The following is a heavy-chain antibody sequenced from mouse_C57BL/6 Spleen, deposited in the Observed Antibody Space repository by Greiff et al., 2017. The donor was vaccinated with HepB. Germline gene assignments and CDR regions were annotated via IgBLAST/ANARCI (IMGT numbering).Heavy chain of an antibody. CDR1: GYTFTDYN. V-gene: IGHV1-18*01. J-gene: IGHJ3*01. D-gene: IGHD1-1*01. CDR3: ATGSDYYDCSYFFAY. CDR2: INPNNGGT. Sequence: VQLQQSGPELVKPGASVKISCKASGYTFTDYNMDWVKQSHGKSLEWIGDINPNNGGTIYNQKFKGKATLTVDKSSSTAYMELRSLTSEDTAVYYCATGSDYYDCSYFFAYWGQGTLVTVSA.